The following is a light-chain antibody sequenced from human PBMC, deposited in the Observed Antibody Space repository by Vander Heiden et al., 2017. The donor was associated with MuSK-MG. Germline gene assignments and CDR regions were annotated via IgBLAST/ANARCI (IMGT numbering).Light chain of an antibody. CDR3: QRDDGAPYT. J-gene: IGKJ2*01. CDR2: WVS. Sequence: DVVMTQSPNSLAVSLGERATINCKSSQSVLYSSNNKNSLACYQQNPGQPPKLLIYWVSTRYSGLPDRFSRSASATDFTLSISILHAEDVAVYFCQRDDGAPYTFGQGTRLEMK. V-gene: IGKV4-1*01. CDR1: QSVLYSSNNKNS.